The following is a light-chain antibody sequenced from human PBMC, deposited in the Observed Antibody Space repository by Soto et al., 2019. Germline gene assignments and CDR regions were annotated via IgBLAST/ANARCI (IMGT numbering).Light chain of an antibody. CDR1: QGISSY. Sequence: DIQLTQSPSFLSASVGDRVTITCRASQGISSYLAWYQQKPGKASKLLIYAASTLQSGVPSRFSGSGSGTEFTLTISSLQPEDFATYYCQQLNSYSITFGQGTRLEIK. V-gene: IGKV1-9*01. CDR2: AAS. CDR3: QQLNSYSIT. J-gene: IGKJ5*01.